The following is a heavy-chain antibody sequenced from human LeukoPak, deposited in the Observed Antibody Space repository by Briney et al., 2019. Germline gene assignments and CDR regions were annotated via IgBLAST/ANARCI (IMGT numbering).Heavy chain of an antibody. D-gene: IGHD3-22*01. CDR3: ARWSHDSSGYYWISS. J-gene: IGHJ5*02. CDR1: GFTFDSHW. Sequence: PGGSLRLSCATSGFTFDSHWMTWVRQAPGKGLQWVASIRQDGIVKYYVDSVQGRFTISRDNAMNSLYLQMNSLRAEDTAVYYCARWSHDSSGYYWISSWGQGTLVTVSS. CDR2: IRQDGIVK. V-gene: IGHV3-7*01.